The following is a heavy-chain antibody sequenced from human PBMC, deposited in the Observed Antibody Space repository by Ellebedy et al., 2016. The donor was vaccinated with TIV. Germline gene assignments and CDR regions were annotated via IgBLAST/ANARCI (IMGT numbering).Heavy chain of an antibody. CDR3: VRLSEAVPSPITGYYHFYMDV. CDR1: GFTFTSHW. J-gene: IGHJ6*03. D-gene: IGHD6-19*01. Sequence: GESLKISXATSGFTFTSHWMTWVRQAPGKGLEWVANIKQDAGEKYYLDSVKGRFTITRDNARNSLYLQMNSLRVEDTAVYSCVRLSEAVPSPITGYYHFYMDVWGKGTTVTVSS. V-gene: IGHV3-7*01. CDR2: IKQDAGEK.